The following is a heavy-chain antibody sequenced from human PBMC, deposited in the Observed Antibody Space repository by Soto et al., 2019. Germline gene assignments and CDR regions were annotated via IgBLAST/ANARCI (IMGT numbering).Heavy chain of an antibody. CDR2: NYHSGST. Sequence: QLHLQESGSGLVKTSQTLSLTCAVSGGSISSGGYSWSWIRQPPGKGLEWIGYNYHSGSTYYNPSLKSRVTISVDRSKTQFSPKLSSVTAADTAVYYCAAGGGLPRYYWGQGTLVTVSS. J-gene: IGHJ4*02. CDR1: GGSISSGGYS. V-gene: IGHV4-30-2*01. D-gene: IGHD5-12*01. CDR3: AAGGGLPRYY.